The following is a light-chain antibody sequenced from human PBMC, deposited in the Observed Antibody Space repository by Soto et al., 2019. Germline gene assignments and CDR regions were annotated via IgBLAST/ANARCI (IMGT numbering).Light chain of an antibody. CDR1: QPISSW. CDR3: QHSDSYSEA. J-gene: IGKJ1*01. Sequence: DIQLTQSPSTLSGSVGDRVTITCRASQPISSWLAWYKQKPGKAPKLLIYKASTLTSGVPSRFSGSGSGTEFTLTIRSLQPEDFATYCCQHSDSYSEAFGQGTKVELK. V-gene: IGKV1-5*03. CDR2: KAS.